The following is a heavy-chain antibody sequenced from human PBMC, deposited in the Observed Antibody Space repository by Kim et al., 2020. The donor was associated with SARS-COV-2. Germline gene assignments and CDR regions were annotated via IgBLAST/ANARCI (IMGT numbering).Heavy chain of an antibody. CDR2: INHSGST. CDR1: GGSFSGYY. Sequence: SETLSLICAVYGGSFSGYYWSWIRQPPGKGLEWIGEINHSGSTNYNPSLKSRVTISVDTSKNQFSLKLSSVTAADTAVYYCARGRSSGWHGGYYFDYWGQGTLVTVSS. V-gene: IGHV4-34*01. J-gene: IGHJ4*02. D-gene: IGHD6-19*01. CDR3: ARGRSSGWHGGYYFDY.